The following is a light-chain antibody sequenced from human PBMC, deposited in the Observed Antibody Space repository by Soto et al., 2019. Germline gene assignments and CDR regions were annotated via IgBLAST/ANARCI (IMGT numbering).Light chain of an antibody. Sequence: IQLPQSASSLSASAGVRVQITCWASQSISSYLNWYQQKPGKAPKLLIYAASSLQSGVPSRVSGSGSGTDFTLTISSLQPEDFATYYCQQSYSTPITFGQGTRLEIK. CDR2: AAS. V-gene: IGKV1-39*01. CDR3: QQSYSTPIT. J-gene: IGKJ5*01. CDR1: QSISSY.